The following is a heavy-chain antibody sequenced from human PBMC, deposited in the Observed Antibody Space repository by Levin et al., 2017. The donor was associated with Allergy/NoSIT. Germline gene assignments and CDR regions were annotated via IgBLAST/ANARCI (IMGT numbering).Heavy chain of an antibody. V-gene: IGHV3-7*01. CDR3: ASLVMVVTSNGALDY. D-gene: IGHD2-21*02. J-gene: IGHJ4*02. CDR2: IKEDGSEG. CDR1: GFIFSDYW. Sequence: PGGSLRLSCAASGFIFSDYWMTWVRQTPGKGLEWVANIKEDGSEGFYVDSVKGRFTVSRDKAGKSVFLQMNSLRAEDTAVYYCASLVMVVTSNGALDYWGQGALVAVSS.